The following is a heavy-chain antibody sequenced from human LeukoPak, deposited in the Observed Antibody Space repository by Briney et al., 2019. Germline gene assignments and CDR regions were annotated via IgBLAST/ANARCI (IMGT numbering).Heavy chain of an antibody. CDR1: GGSFSGYY. V-gene: IGHV4-34*09. Sequence: PSETLSLTCAVYGGSFSGYYWSWIRQPPGKGLEWIGEINHSGSTNYNPSLKSRVTISVDTSKNQFSLKLSSVTAADTAVYYCARGPTNTNNWFDPWGQGTLVTVSS. J-gene: IGHJ5*02. D-gene: IGHD1-26*01. CDR3: ARGPTNTNNWFDP. CDR2: INHSGST.